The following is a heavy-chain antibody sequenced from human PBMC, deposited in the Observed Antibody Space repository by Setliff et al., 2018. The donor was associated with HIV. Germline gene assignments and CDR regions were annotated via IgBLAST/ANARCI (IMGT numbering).Heavy chain of an antibody. J-gene: IGHJ4*02. D-gene: IGHD5-18*01. CDR2: INAGTGNT. Sequence: GASVKVSCKASGYTFTSYYMHWVRQAPGQRFEWMGWINAGTGNTKYSQKFQDRVTISRDIHANTAYMELSSLRSEDTAIYYCARSLREYSYGSPDYWGPGTLVTVSS. CDR3: ARSLREYSYGSPDY. CDR1: GYTFTSYY. V-gene: IGHV1-3*01.